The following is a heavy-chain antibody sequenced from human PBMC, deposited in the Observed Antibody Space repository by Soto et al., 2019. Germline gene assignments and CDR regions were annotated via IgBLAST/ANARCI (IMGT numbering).Heavy chain of an antibody. Sequence: EVQLLESGGNLVQPGGSLRLSCAASGFGFNTYAMSWVRQAPGKGPEWVSTISGDGDFTDYTDSVKGRFTISRDNSKNTLYLQMNGLRADDTAVYYCANQGARRPYYFAYWGQGTLVTVSS. V-gene: IGHV3-23*01. CDR3: ANQGARRPYYFAY. J-gene: IGHJ4*02. D-gene: IGHD6-6*01. CDR2: ISGDGDFT. CDR1: GFGFNTYA.